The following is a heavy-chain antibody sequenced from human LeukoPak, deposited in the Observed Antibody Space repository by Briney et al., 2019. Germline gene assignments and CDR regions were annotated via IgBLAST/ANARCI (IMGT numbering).Heavy chain of an antibody. CDR3: ATSPAAISYYYYYYMDV. CDR1: GFTVSSNY. J-gene: IGHJ6*03. V-gene: IGHV3-53*01. Sequence: GGSLRLSCAASGFTVSSNYMSWVRQAPGKGLEWVSVIYSGGSTYYADSVKGRFTISRDNSKNTLYLQMNSLRAEDTAVYYCATSPAAISYYYYYYMDVWGKGTMVTVSS. CDR2: IYSGGST. D-gene: IGHD2-2*02.